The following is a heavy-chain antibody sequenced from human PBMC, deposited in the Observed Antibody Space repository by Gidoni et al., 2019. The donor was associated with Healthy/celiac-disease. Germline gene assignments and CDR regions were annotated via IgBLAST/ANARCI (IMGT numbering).Heavy chain of an antibody. CDR3: GALKVPQFDY. Sequence: EVQLVESGGGLVQPGGSLTLSCSASGFTFSTSWRHWVRQAPGKGLVWVSGIKSDGSSTSYADSVKGRFTISKDNAKNTLYLQMNSLRAEDTAVYYCGALKVPQFDYWGQGTLVTVSS. J-gene: IGHJ4*02. CDR1: GFTFSTSW. V-gene: IGHV3-74*01. CDR2: IKSDGSST.